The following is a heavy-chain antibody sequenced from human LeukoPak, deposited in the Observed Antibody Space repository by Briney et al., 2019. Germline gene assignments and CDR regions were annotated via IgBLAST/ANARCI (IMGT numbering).Heavy chain of an antibody. V-gene: IGHV3-48*03. CDR2: ISTSGSTI. D-gene: IGHD3-22*01. Sequence: GGSLRLSCAASGFTFSTYEMNWVRQAPGKGLEWVSYISTSGSTIYYVDSVKGRFTISRDSAKNSLSLQMNSLRAEDTAVYYCARAYYDSSGYYDTIDYWGQGTLVTVSS. CDR3: ARAYYDSSGYYDTIDY. CDR1: GFTFSTYE. J-gene: IGHJ4*02.